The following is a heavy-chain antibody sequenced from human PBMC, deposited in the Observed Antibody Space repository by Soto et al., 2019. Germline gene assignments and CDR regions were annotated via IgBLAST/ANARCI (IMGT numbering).Heavy chain of an antibody. Sequence: GDSLKISCKGSGYTFTNYWIGWARQMPGKGLEWMGIIYPGDSDTKYNPSFQGQVTISADKSITTTYLQWSSLKASDTAIYYCAASIFYYGMDFWGQGTLVTVSS. CDR3: AASIFYYGMDF. V-gene: IGHV5-51*01. CDR1: GYTFTNYW. J-gene: IGHJ6*02. CDR2: IYPGDSDT.